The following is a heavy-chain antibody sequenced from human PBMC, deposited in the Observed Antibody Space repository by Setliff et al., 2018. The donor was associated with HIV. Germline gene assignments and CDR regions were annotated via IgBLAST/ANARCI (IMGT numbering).Heavy chain of an antibody. CDR1: GYTFTAYY. D-gene: IGHD2-21*01. CDR2: INPDSGGT. CDR3: ALSHLAYCGGDCYSRDYYYYMDV. J-gene: IGHJ6*03. V-gene: IGHV1-2*06. Sequence: GASVKVSCKASGYTFTAYYMHWLRQAPGQGLEWMGRINPDSGGTNYAQKFQGRVTMTRDTSITTAYMELSRLRSDDTAVYYCALSHLAYCGGDCYSRDYYYYMDVGGKGTTVTVSS.